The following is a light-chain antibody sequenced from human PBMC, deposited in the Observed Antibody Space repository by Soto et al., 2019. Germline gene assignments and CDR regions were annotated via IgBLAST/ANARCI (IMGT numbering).Light chain of an antibody. CDR2: GAF. V-gene: IGKV3-15*01. CDR3: QQYKNWPPLT. CDR1: QSVSYN. J-gene: IGKJ4*01. Sequence: EIVMTQSPATLSVSPGERATLSCRASQSVSYNLAWYQQKPGQGPRLLIYGAFTRATGIPARFSGSGSGTEFTLTISSLQSKDFAVYYCQQYKNWPPLTFGGGTKVEIK.